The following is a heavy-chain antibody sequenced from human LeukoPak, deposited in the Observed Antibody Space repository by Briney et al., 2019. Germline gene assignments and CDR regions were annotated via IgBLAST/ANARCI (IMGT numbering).Heavy chain of an antibody. J-gene: IGHJ4*02. V-gene: IGHV4-34*01. D-gene: IGHD1-26*01. CDR2: INHSGST. CDR1: GGSFSGYY. CDR3: AKALDSGSYFDY. Sequence: PSETLSVTCAVYGGSFSGYYWSWIRQPPGKGLEWIGEINHSGSTNYNPSLESRVTISVDTSKNQFSLKLSSVTAEDTAVYYCAKALDSGSYFDYWGQGTLVTVSS.